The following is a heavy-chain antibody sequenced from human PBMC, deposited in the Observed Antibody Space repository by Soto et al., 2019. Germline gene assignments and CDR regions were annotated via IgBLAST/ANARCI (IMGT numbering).Heavy chain of an antibody. CDR2: IFSNDEK. Sequence: QVTLKESGPVLVKPTETLTLTCTVSGFSLSNARMGVSWIRQPPGKALEWLAHIFSNDEKSYSTSLKSRLTISKDTSKSQVDLTMTNMDPVDTATYYCARLGIDIQLWHLRRYYFDYWGQGTLVTVSS. CDR3: ARLGIDIQLWHLRRYYFDY. J-gene: IGHJ4*02. CDR1: GFSLSNARMG. D-gene: IGHD5-18*01. V-gene: IGHV2-26*01.